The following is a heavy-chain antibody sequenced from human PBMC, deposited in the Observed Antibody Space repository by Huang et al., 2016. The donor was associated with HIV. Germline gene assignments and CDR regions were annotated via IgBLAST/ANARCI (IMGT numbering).Heavy chain of an antibody. Sequence: QITLKESGPAVVKPTQTLSLTCTFSGFSLSTSGLGVGWIRQPPGKALDWLALIYWDDDKRYKSSLMSRLTITKDTSKNQVVLTMSNLDPVDTGTYYCANIHSSLDYFDYWGQGTLVTVSS. CDR2: IYWDDDK. J-gene: IGHJ4*02. CDR3: ANIHSSLDYFDY. CDR1: GFSLSTSGLG. V-gene: IGHV2-5*02.